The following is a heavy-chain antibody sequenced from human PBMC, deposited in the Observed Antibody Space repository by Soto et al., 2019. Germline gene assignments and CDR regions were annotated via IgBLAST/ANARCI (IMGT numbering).Heavy chain of an antibody. D-gene: IGHD3-10*01. CDR1: GFTFSTYA. CDR2: LSGSGGTT. CDR3: AKQRADYGSGSDTYYFDF. Sequence: EVQLLESGGGLVQPGGSLRLSCSTSGFTFSTYAMNWVRQAPGKGLEWVSGLSGSGGTTYYADSVRCRFTISRDNSKNTLFLQMNSLRAEDTALYYCAKQRADYGSGSDTYYFDFWGQGTLVTVSS. V-gene: IGHV3-23*01. J-gene: IGHJ4*02.